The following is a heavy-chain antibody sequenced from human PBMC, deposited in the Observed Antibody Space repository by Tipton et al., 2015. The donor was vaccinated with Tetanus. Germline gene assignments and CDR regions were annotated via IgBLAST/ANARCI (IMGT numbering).Heavy chain of an antibody. CDR2: INAGNGNT. CDR3: ATYRSGWYNYFDY. CDR1: GYTFTSYA. J-gene: IGHJ4*02. V-gene: IGHV1-3*01. Sequence: QLVQSGPEVKKPGASVKVSCKASGYTFTSYAMHWVRQAPGQRLEWMGWINAGNGNTKYSQKFQGRVTITRDTSASTAYMELSSLRSEDTAVYYCATYRSGWYNYFDYWGQGTLVTVSS. D-gene: IGHD6-19*01.